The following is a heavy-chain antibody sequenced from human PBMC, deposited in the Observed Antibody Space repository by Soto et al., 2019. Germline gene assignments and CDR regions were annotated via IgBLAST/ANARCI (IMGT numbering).Heavy chain of an antibody. J-gene: IGHJ6*02. CDR3: ARQPSRVDFFYGMDV. CDR1: GYRFTNYW. V-gene: IGHV5-10-1*01. CDR2: IDPSDSYT. Sequence: GESLKISCKGSGYRFTNYWISWVRQMPGKGLEWMGSIDPSDSYTNYSPSFQGHVTISADKSISTAYLQWSSLKASDTAMYYCARQPSRVDFFYGMDVWGQGTKVTVS. D-gene: IGHD2-15*01.